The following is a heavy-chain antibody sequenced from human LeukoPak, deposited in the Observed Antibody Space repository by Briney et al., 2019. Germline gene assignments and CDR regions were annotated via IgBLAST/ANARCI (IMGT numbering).Heavy chain of an antibody. V-gene: IGHV3-43*01. CDR1: GFTFTSYA. J-gene: IGHJ4*02. D-gene: IGHD3-10*01. Sequence: GGSLRLSCAASGFTFTSYAMNWVRQAPGKGLEWVSLISWDGGSTYYADSVKGRFTISRDNNKNSLYLQMNSLRTEDTALYYCAKDMSRTYYGYFDYWGQGTLVTVSS. CDR3: AKDMSRTYYGYFDY. CDR2: ISWDGGST.